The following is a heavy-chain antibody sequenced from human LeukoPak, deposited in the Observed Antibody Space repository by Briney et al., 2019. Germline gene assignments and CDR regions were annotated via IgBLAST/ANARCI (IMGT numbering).Heavy chain of an antibody. CDR2: FDPQDRET. J-gene: IGHJ4*02. CDR1: GYTLTAIA. Sequence: ASVKVSCKVSGYTLTAIAMHWVRQAPGEGLEWMGGFDPQDRETVYAQKFQGRVTMTEDTSTDTAFMELSGLRSEDTALYYCAIIASAGTFDYWGQGALVTVSS. D-gene: IGHD6-13*01. V-gene: IGHV1-24*01. CDR3: AIIASAGTFDY.